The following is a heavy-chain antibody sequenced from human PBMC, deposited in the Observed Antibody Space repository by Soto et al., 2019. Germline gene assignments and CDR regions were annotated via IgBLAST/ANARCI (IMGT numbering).Heavy chain of an antibody. CDR3: ARGTGGYDFWSGYPNPNWFDP. D-gene: IGHD3-3*01. CDR1: GGSISSGGYY. Sequence: SDTLSLTCTVSGGSISSGGYYWSWIRQHPGKGLEWIGYIYYSGSTYYNPSLKSRVTISVDTSKNQFSLKLSSVTAADTAVYYCARGTGGYDFWSGYPNPNWFDPWGQGTLVTVSS. V-gene: IGHV4-31*03. J-gene: IGHJ5*02. CDR2: IYYSGST.